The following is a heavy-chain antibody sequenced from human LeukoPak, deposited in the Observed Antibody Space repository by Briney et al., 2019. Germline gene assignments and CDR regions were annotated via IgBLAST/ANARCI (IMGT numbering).Heavy chain of an antibody. CDR2: ISSSSSTI. CDR3: ARDGLEKVGPYGDY. CDR1: GFTFSSYS. J-gene: IGHJ4*02. D-gene: IGHD3-10*01. V-gene: IGHV3-48*04. Sequence: PGGSLRLSCAASGFTFSSYSMNWVRQAPGKGLEWVSYISSSSSTIYYADSVKGRFTISRDNAKNSLYLQMNSLRAEDTAVYYCARDGLEKVGPYGDYWGQGTLVTVSS.